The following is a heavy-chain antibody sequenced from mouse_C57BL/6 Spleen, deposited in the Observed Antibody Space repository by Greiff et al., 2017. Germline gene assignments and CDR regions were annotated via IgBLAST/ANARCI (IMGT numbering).Heavy chain of an antibody. CDR1: GFTFNTYA. D-gene: IGHD3-2*01. CDR2: IRSKSSNYAT. Sequence: EVHLVESGGGLVQPKGSLKLSCAASGFTFNTYAMHWVRQAPGKGLEWVARIRSKSSNYATYYADSMKDRFTISRDDSQSMLYLQMNNLKTEDTAMYDCVRDEIRQLGYAMDYWGQGTSVTVAS. V-gene: IGHV10-3*01. J-gene: IGHJ4*01. CDR3: VRDEIRQLGYAMDY.